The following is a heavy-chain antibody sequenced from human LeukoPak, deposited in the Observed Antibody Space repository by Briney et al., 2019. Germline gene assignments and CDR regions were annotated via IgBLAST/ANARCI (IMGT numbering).Heavy chain of an antibody. Sequence: GGSLRLSCAASGFTFSSYAMHWVRQAPGKGLEWVAVISYDGSNKYYADSVKGRFTISRDNGKNSVYLQMNSLRAEDTAVYYCASWEASTNYWGQGTLVTVSS. D-gene: IGHD1-26*01. CDR2: ISYDGSNK. CDR3: ASWEASTNY. J-gene: IGHJ4*02. V-gene: IGHV3-30*04. CDR1: GFTFSSYA.